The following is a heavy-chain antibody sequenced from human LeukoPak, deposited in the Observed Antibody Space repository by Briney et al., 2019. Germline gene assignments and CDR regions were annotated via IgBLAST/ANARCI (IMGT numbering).Heavy chain of an antibody. CDR1: GFIFSDYY. Sequence: PGGSLRLSCAASGFIFSDYYMAWIRQAPGKGLEWLSYISGSGSDTNYADSVKGRFTTSRDNAKNSLYLQMNSLRAEDTAVYYCARADSGYDWDYWGQGTLVTVSS. V-gene: IGHV3-11*06. CDR2: ISGSGSDT. D-gene: IGHD5-12*01. J-gene: IGHJ4*02. CDR3: ARADSGYDWDY.